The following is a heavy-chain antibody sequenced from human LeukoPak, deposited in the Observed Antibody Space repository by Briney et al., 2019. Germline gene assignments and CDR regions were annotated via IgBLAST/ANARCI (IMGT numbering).Heavy chain of an antibody. CDR1: GFTFSSYW. CDR3: ARAWTEIIVVAGHDAFDI. D-gene: IGHD6-19*01. V-gene: IGHV3-7*01. Sequence: GGSLRLSCAASGFTFSSYWMSWVRQAPGKGLEWVADIKQDGSEKYYVDSVKGRFTISRDNAKNSLYLQMNSLRAEDTAVYYCARAWTEIIVVAGHDAFDIWGQGTMVTVSS. J-gene: IGHJ3*02. CDR2: IKQDGSEK.